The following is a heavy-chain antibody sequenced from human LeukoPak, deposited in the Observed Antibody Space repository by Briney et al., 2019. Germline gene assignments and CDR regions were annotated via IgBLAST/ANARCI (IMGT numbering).Heavy chain of an antibody. V-gene: IGHV1-2*02. D-gene: IGHD6-19*01. CDR2: INPNSGGT. CDR1: GYTFTGYY. CDR3: ARSRQQWLVHYYYYMDV. Sequence: ASVKVSCKASGYTFTGYYMHWVRQAPGQGLEWMGWINPNSGGTNYAQKFRGRVTMTRDTSISTAYMELSRLRSDDTAVYYCARSRQQWLVHYYYYMDVWGKGTTVTVSS. J-gene: IGHJ6*03.